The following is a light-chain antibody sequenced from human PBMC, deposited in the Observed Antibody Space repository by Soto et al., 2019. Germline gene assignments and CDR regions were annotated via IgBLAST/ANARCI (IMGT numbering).Light chain of an antibody. Sequence: AIQMTQSPSSLSASVGDRVTITCRASQGIRTELAWYQQKAGKAPQLLIYAASSLQSGVPSRFSGSGSGTDFTLTISSLQPEDFATYYCLQDYNYLRTFGQGTKLEIK. V-gene: IGKV1-6*01. CDR3: LQDYNYLRT. J-gene: IGKJ2*01. CDR2: AAS. CDR1: QGIRTE.